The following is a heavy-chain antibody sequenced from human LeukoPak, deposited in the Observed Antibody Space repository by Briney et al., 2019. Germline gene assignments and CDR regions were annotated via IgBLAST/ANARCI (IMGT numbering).Heavy chain of an antibody. CDR3: ARSQYSSGWDFHY. Sequence: SVKVSRKASGGTFSSYAISWVRQAPGQGLEWMGRIIPIFGTANYAQKFQGRVTITTDESTSTAYMELSSLRSEDTAVYYCARSQYSSGWDFHYWGQGTLVTVSS. J-gene: IGHJ4*02. V-gene: IGHV1-69*05. D-gene: IGHD6-19*01. CDR1: GGTFSSYA. CDR2: IIPIFGTA.